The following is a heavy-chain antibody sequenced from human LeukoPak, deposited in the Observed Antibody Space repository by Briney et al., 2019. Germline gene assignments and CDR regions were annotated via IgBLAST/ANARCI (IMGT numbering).Heavy chain of an antibody. CDR2: IYHGDYDT. CDR1: GYSFTSYW. V-gene: IGHV5-51*01. D-gene: IGHD3-10*01. Sequence: GESLKISCKGSGYSFTSYWIGWVRQMPGKGLEWMGIIYHGDYDTRYSPSFQGQVTISADKSISTAYLQWSSLKASDTAMYSCAIRILGFGNNWFDPWGQGTLVTVSS. CDR3: AIRILGFGNNWFDP. J-gene: IGHJ5*02.